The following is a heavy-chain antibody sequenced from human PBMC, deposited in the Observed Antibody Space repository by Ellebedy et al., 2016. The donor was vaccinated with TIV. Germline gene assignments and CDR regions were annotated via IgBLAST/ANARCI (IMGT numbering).Heavy chain of an antibody. Sequence: GGSLRLSXAASGFTFSTYAMNWVRQAPGKGLEWVSAISGSGGSTYYADSVKGRFTISRDNSKNTLYLQMNSLRAEDTAVYYCAKDAKRWPYYFDYWGQGTLVTVSS. V-gene: IGHV3-23*01. CDR1: GFTFSTYA. CDR2: ISGSGGST. D-gene: IGHD5-24*01. J-gene: IGHJ4*02. CDR3: AKDAKRWPYYFDY.